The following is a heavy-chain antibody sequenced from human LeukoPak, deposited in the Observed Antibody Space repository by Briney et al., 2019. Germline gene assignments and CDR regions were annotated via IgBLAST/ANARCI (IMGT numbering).Heavy chain of an antibody. V-gene: IGHV4-34*01. CDR2: INHSGST. CDR1: GGSFSGYY. Sequence: SETLSLTCAVYGGSFSGYYWSWIRQPPGKGLEWIGEINHSGSTNYNPSLKSRVTISVDTPKNQFSLKLSSVTAADTAVYYCARGYSSWFDPWGQGTLVTVSS. J-gene: IGHJ5*02. D-gene: IGHD2-15*01. CDR3: ARGYSSWFDP.